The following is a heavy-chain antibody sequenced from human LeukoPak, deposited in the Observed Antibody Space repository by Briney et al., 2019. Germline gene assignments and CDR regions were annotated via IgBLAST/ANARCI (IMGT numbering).Heavy chain of an antibody. V-gene: IGHV3-7*01. Sequence: GGSLGLSCAASGFTFSSYWMSWVRQAPGKGLEWVANIKQDGSEKYYVDSVKGRFTISRDNAKNSLYLQMNSLRAEDTAVYFCARVGALSSSWLLYWGQGTLVTVSS. J-gene: IGHJ4*02. CDR1: GFTFSSYW. D-gene: IGHD6-13*01. CDR3: ARVGALSSSWLLY. CDR2: IKQDGSEK.